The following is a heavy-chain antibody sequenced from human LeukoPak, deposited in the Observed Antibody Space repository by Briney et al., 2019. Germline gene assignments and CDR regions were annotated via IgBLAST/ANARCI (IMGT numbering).Heavy chain of an antibody. D-gene: IGHD3-16*01. V-gene: IGHV3-53*01. CDR2: IYSGGST. CDR1: GFTVSSNY. CDR3: ARTHDGRLFAFGAFDI. J-gene: IGHJ3*02. Sequence: PGGSLRLSCAASGFTVSSNYMSWVRQAPGKGLEWVSVIYSGGSTYYADSAKGRFTISRDNSKNTLYLQMNSLRAEDAAVYYCARTHDGRLFAFGAFDIWGQGTMVTVSS.